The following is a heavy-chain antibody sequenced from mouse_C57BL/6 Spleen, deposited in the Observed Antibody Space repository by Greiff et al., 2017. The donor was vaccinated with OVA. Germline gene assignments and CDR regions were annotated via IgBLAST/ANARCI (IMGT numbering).Heavy chain of an antibody. J-gene: IGHJ1*03. CDR1: GFTFSSYA. D-gene: IGHD2-3*01. Sequence: EVMLVESGEGLVKPGGSLKLSCAASGFTFSSYAMSWVRQTPEKRLEWVAYISSGGDYIYYADTVKGRFTISRDNARNTLYLQMSSLKSEDTAMYYCTRDLYDFLVFDVWGTGTTVTVSS. CDR2: ISSGGDYI. CDR3: TRDLYDFLVFDV. V-gene: IGHV5-9-1*02.